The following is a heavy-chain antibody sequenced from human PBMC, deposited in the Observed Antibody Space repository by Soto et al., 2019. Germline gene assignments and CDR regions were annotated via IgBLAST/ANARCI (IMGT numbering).Heavy chain of an antibody. J-gene: IGHJ5*02. Sequence: RSETLSLTCIVSGGSISSSSYYWGWIRQPPGKGLEWIGSIYYSGSTYYNPSLKSRVTISVDTSKNQFSLKLSSVTAADTAVYYCASGIYCSGGSCNQYNWFDPWGQGTLVTVSS. V-gene: IGHV4-39*01. D-gene: IGHD2-15*01. CDR2: IYYSGST. CDR1: GGSISSSSYY. CDR3: ASGIYCSGGSCNQYNWFDP.